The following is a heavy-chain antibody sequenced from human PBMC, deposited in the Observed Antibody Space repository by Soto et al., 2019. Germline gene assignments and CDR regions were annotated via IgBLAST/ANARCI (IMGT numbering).Heavy chain of an antibody. CDR2: ISYDGSNK. J-gene: IGHJ4*02. D-gene: IGHD3-22*01. CDR3: ARSLGSDSSGYYYSRPPYYFDY. CDR1: GFTFSSYA. V-gene: IGHV3-30-3*01. Sequence: GGSLRLSCAASGFTFSSYAMHWVRQAPGKGLEWVAVISYDGSNKYYADSVKGRFTISRDNSKNTLYLQMNSLRAEDTAVYYCARSLGSDSSGYYYSRPPYYFDYWGQGTLVTVSS.